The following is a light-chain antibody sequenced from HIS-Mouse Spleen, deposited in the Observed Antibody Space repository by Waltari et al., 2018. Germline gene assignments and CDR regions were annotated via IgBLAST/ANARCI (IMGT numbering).Light chain of an antibody. CDR3: MQALQTPLT. CDR2: LGS. CDR1: QCLLHSNGYNY. V-gene: IGKV2-28*01. J-gene: IGKJ4*01. Sequence: DIVMTQSPLSLPVTPGEPASISFRSSQCLLHSNGYNYLDWYLQKPGQSPQPLIYLGSNRASGVPDRFSGSGSGTDFTLKISRVEAEDVGVYYCMQALQTPLTFGGGTKVEIK.